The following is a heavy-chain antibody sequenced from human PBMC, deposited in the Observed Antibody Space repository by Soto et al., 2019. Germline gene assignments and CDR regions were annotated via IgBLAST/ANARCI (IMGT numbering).Heavy chain of an antibody. CDR3: ARYYDFWSGYSTSYYYYGMDV. V-gene: IGHV4-4*02. J-gene: IGHJ6*02. CDR2: IYHSGST. Sequence: KTSETLSLTCAVSGGSISSSNWWSWVRQPPGKGLEWIGEIYHSGSTNYNPSLKSRVTISVDKSKNQFSLKLSSVTAADTAVYYCARYYDFWSGYSTSYYYYGMDVWGQGTTVTVSS. D-gene: IGHD3-3*01. CDR1: GGSISSSNW.